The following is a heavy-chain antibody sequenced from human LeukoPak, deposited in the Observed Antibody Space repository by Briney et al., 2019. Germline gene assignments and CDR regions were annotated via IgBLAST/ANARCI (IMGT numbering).Heavy chain of an antibody. CDR2: IYDSRST. Sequence: SETLSLTCTVSGGSISIYYWSWIRRPPGKGLEWIGYIYDSRSTKYNPSLKSRVTISTDMSKNQFSLRLGSVTAADTAVYYCARDRELGYWGQGALVTVSS. D-gene: IGHD3-10*01. V-gene: IGHV4-59*01. J-gene: IGHJ4*02. CDR1: GGSISIYY. CDR3: ARDRELGY.